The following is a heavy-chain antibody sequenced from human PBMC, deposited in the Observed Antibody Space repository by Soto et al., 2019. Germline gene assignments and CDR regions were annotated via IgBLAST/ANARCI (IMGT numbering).Heavy chain of an antibody. D-gene: IGHD5-12*01. Sequence: GGSMRLSCAASGFTFISSAMHWVRPAPGEGLQYVAGINDNGDSAYYADSVKGRFTISRDNSKNTLYLQVSGLRPEDTAVYYCVKGYAEHGRAFDPWGQGPLVT. CDR3: VKGYAEHGRAFDP. CDR2: INDNGDSA. J-gene: IGHJ5*02. V-gene: IGHV3-64D*08. CDR1: GFTFISSA.